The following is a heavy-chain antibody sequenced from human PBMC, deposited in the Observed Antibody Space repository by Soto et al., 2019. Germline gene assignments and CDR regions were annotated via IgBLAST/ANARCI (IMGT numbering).Heavy chain of an antibody. J-gene: IGHJ4*02. CDR3: ATTPLRGTHVADY. V-gene: IGHV1-69*02. D-gene: IGHD3-16*01. CDR1: GGTFSSYT. Sequence: QVQLVQSGAEVKKPGSSVKVSCKASGGTFSSYTISWVRQAPGQGLEWMGRIIPILGIANYAQKFQGRVTITADKSTSTAYMELSSLRSEDTAVYYCATTPLRGTHVADYWGQGTLVTVSS. CDR2: IIPILGIA.